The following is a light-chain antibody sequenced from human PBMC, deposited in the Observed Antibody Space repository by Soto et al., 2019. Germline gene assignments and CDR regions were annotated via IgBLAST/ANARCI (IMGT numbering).Light chain of an antibody. CDR3: SSYTSSTTLVV. V-gene: IGLV2-14*01. Sequence: QSALTQPASVSGFPGQSITISCTGTSSDVGGYNYVSWYQQHPGKAPKLMIYEVSNRPSGVSNRFSGSKSGNTASLTISGLQAEDEADYYCSSYTSSTTLVVFGGGTKLTVL. J-gene: IGLJ2*01. CDR2: EVS. CDR1: SSDVGGYNY.